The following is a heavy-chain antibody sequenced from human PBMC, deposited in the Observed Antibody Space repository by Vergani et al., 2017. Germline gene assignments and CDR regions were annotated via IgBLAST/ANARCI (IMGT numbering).Heavy chain of an antibody. CDR1: GFTVSSNY. V-gene: IGHV3-53*01. CDR3: ATDSSSPEYYFDY. D-gene: IGHD6-6*01. J-gene: IGHJ4*02. CDR2: IYSGGST. Sequence: EVQLVESGGGLIQPGGSLRLSCAASGFTVSSNYMSWVRQAPGKGLEWVSVIYSGGSTYYADSVKGRFTISRDNSKNTLYLQMNSLRAEDTAVYYCATDSSSPEYYFDYWGQGTLVTVSS.